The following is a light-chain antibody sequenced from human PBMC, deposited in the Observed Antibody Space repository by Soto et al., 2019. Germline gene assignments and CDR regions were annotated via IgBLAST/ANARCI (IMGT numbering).Light chain of an antibody. J-gene: IGLJ1*01. CDR2: EVS. V-gene: IGLV2-14*01. CDR1: SSDVGGYNY. CDR3: SSYTSSSTQV. Sequence: QSALTQPASVSGSPGQSITISCTVTSSDVGGYNYVSWYQQHPGKAPKLMIYEVSNRPSGVSNRFSGSKSGNTASLTTSGLQADDEDDYYCSSYTSSSTQVFGTGTKLTVL.